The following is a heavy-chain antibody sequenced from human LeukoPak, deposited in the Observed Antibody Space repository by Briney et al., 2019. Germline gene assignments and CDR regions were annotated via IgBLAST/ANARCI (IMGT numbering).Heavy chain of an antibody. CDR1: GFTFSSYG. D-gene: IGHD3-22*01. J-gene: IGHJ1*01. CDR2: ISGSGGST. V-gene: IGHV3-23*01. CDR3: AKDLLMYYYDSSGYGTH. Sequence: GGSLRLSCAASGFTFSSYGMHWVRQAPGKGLEWVSAISGSGGSTYYADSVKGRFTISRDNSKNTLYLQMNSLRAEDTAVYYCAKDLLMYYYDSSGYGTHWGQGTLVTVSS.